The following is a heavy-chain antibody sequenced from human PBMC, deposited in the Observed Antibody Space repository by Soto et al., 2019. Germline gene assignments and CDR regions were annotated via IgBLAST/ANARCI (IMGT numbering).Heavy chain of an antibody. D-gene: IGHD2-15*01. J-gene: IGHJ4*02. CDR3: ARGGIVAVPAALSSYHDYTNYRFDS. V-gene: IGHV1-18*01. CDR2: ISGYNGNT. Sequence: QVQLVQSGTEVRKPGASVKVSCKASGYTFTSYGINWVRQAPGQGLEWMGWISGYNGNTDYVQRLQDRVTMTTDTSTHTVYLALSSLTSDDTATYYCARGGIVAVPAALSSYHDYTNYRFDSWGQGTLVTVSS. CDR1: GYTFTSYG.